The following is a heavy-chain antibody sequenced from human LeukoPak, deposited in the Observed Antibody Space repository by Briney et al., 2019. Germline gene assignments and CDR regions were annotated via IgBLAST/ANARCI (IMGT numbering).Heavy chain of an antibody. Sequence: ASVKVSCKASGYTFTSYDINWVRQATGQGLEWMGWISAYNGNTNYAQKLQGRVTMTTDTSTSTAYMELRSLRSDDTAVYYCARRVWFGDSDYWGQGTLVTVSS. D-gene: IGHD3-10*01. CDR1: GYTFTSYD. CDR3: ARRVWFGDSDY. CDR2: ISAYNGNT. V-gene: IGHV1-18*01. J-gene: IGHJ4*02.